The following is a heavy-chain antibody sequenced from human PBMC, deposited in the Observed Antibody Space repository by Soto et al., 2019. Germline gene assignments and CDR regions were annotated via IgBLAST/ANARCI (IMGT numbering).Heavy chain of an antibody. CDR2: IGVGSGNR. J-gene: IGHJ4*02. CDR1: GFTFTSSA. D-gene: IGHD2-8*01. V-gene: IGHV1-58*01. CDR3: AALGVNFDH. Sequence: ASVKVSCKASGFTFTSSAVQWVRQARGQRLEWIGWIGVGSGNRHYAQKFQERVTITRDMSTNTAYMELSSLRSEDTAVYYCAALGVNFDHWGQGTLVTVSS.